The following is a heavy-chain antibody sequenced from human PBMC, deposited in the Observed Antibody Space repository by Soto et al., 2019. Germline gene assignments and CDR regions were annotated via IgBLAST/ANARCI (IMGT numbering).Heavy chain of an antibody. V-gene: IGHV1-46*03. CDR3: ARPLAAGDV. CDR1: GYTFINYY. J-gene: IGHJ4*02. Sequence: QVQLVQSGAEVKKPGASVKVSCKASGYTFINYYIHWVRQAPGHGLEWMAIINPTGGSTNYAQKFQCRLTLTMDTSSSTVYMELSSLTSEDTAMYYCARPLAAGDVWCQGTLVTVSS. D-gene: IGHD2-8*02. CDR2: INPTGGST.